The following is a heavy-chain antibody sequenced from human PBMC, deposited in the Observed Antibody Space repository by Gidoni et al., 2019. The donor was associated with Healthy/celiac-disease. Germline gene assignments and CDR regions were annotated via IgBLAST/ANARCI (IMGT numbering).Heavy chain of an antibody. Sequence: QVQLQASGPGLVKPSETLSLPCTVSGGSISSYYWSWIRQPPGKGLEWIGYIYYSGSTNYTHSLKSRGTISVDTSKNQFSLKLSSVTAADTAVYYCARQDTAYDAFDIWGQGTMVTVSS. CDR2: IYYSGST. CDR1: GGSISSYY. V-gene: IGHV4-59*08. CDR3: ARQDTAYDAFDI. D-gene: IGHD5-18*01. J-gene: IGHJ3*02.